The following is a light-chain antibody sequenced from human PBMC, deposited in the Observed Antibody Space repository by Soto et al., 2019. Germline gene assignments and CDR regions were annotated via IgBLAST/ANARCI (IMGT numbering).Light chain of an antibody. V-gene: IGLV1-44*01. CDR3: VAWDDRLNAIL. Sequence: QSVLAQSPSASGTPGQRVTISCSGTNSNIGQNLVNWYQQLPGTAPKLLIYNYNQRPSGVPHRFSASKAGTSASLTISGLQSEDEADYYCVAWDDRLNAILFGGGTKLTVL. J-gene: IGLJ2*01. CDR1: NSNIGQNL. CDR2: NYN.